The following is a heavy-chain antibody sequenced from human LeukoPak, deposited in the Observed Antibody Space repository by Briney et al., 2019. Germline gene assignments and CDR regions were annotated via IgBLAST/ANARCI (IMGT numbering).Heavy chain of an antibody. CDR3: AGGTYYYGSGSYYTYGMDV. D-gene: IGHD3-10*01. J-gene: IGHJ6*04. CDR2: IIPIFGTA. V-gene: IGHV1-69*01. Sequence: ASVKVSCKASGGTFSSYAISWVRQAPGQGLEWMGGIIPIFGTANYAQKFQGRVTITADESTSTAYMELSSLRSEDTAVYYCAGGTYYYGSGSYYTYGMDVWRKGTTVTVSS. CDR1: GGTFSSYA.